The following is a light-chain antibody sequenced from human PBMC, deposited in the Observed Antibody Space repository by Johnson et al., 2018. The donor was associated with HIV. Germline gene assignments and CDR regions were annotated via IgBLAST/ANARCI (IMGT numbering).Light chain of an antibody. CDR3: ASWDRSLTVGTV. CDR1: SSNIGNNY. J-gene: IGLJ1*01. CDR2: ENH. V-gene: IGLV1-51*02. Sequence: QSVLSQPPSVSAAPGQKVTISCSGSSSNIGNNYVSWYQQLPGTAPKLLIYENHKRPSGIPDRFSGSKSGTSATMDITGLQTGDEADSYCASWDRSLTVGTVFGPGTRVTVL.